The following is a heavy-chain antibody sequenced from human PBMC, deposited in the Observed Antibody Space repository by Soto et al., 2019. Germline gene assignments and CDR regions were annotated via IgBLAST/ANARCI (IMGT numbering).Heavy chain of an antibody. CDR1: GFTVSSNY. J-gene: IGHJ4*02. CDR3: ARDLTIFPNQTHFDY. V-gene: IGHV3-66*01. CDR2: IYSGGST. D-gene: IGHD3-9*01. Sequence: PGGSLRLSCAASGFTVSSNYMSWVRQAPGKGLEWVSVIYSGGSTYYADSVKGRFTISRDNSKNTLYLQMNSLRAEDTAVYYCARDLTIFPNQTHFDYWGQGTLVTVSS.